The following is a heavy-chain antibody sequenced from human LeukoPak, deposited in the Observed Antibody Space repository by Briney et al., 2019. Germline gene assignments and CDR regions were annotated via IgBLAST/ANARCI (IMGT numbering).Heavy chain of an antibody. D-gene: IGHD6-19*01. Sequence: SETLSLTCTVSGGSTSSSSYYWGWIRQPPGKGLEWIGYISYSGGTNYNPSLKSRVTISVDTSKNQFSLKLSSVTAADTAVYYCARHRYSSGWSDYDYWGQGTLVTVSS. CDR3: ARHRYSSGWSDYDY. J-gene: IGHJ4*02. V-gene: IGHV4-61*05. CDR1: GGSTSSSSYY. CDR2: ISYSGGT.